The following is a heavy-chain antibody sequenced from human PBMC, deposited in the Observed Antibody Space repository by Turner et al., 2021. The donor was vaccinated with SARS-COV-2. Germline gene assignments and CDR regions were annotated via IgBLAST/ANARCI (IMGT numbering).Heavy chain of an antibody. CDR2: INPNSGGT. CDR1: GYTFTGYY. D-gene: IGHD4-17*01. J-gene: IGHJ6*02. Sequence: QGQLVQAGAEVTKPGASVTVSCMASGYTFTGYYMHWVRQAPGQGLEGMGWINPNSGGTNYAQKFQGRVTMTRDTSISTAYLELSRLRSDDTGVYYCARGASVTPDRYYYYYFGMDVWGQGTTVTVSS. V-gene: IGHV1-2*02. CDR3: ARGASVTPDRYYYYYFGMDV.